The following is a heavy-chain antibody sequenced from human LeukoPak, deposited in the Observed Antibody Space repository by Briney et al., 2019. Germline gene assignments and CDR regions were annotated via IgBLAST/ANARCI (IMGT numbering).Heavy chain of an antibody. Sequence: GGSLRLSCVASGFTLDDSALHWVRQAPGKGLEWISLISGDGDNTYYADSVKGRFTISRDTSTNSLYLQMNSLRAEDTALYYCAKDLDYYNAGSYYPDYWGQGTLVTVSS. D-gene: IGHD3-10*01. V-gene: IGHV3-43*02. CDR3: AKDLDYYNAGSYYPDY. CDR2: ISGDGDNT. J-gene: IGHJ4*02. CDR1: GFTLDDSA.